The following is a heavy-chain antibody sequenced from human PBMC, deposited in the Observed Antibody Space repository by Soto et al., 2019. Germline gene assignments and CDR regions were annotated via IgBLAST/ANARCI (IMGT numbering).Heavy chain of an antibody. CDR1: GFTFRWFG. J-gene: IGHJ4*02. CDR3: AKGEVRGIIPSYFDY. D-gene: IGHD3-10*01. Sequence: HPGGSLRLSCAGPGFTFRWFGMNWVRQAPGKGLEWVARISNDGSNEYYVDSVKGRFTISRDNSKNTLYLQMDSLRAEDTAVYYCAKGEVRGIIPSYFDYWGLGTLVTVSS. CDR2: ISNDGSNE. V-gene: IGHV3-30*18.